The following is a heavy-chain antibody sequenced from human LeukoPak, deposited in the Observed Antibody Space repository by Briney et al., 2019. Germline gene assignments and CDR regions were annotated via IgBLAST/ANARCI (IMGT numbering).Heavy chain of an antibody. J-gene: IGHJ4*02. V-gene: IGHV3-15*07. CDR3: ASEGYDSGWYFY. CDR2: FKSKSDGGTI. CDR1: GFTFRDAW. D-gene: IGHD6-19*01. Sequence: GGSLRLSCEASGFTFRDAWMNWVRRVPGKGLEWVGRFKSKSDGGTIDYAAPVKGRFTMSRDDSKNTLYLQMNSLKTEDTAVYYCASEGYDSGWYFYWRQGTLGSVSS.